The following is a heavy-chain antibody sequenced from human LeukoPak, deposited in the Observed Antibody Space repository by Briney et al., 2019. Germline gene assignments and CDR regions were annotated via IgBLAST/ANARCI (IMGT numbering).Heavy chain of an antibody. V-gene: IGHV4-31*03. CDR2: IYYSGST. J-gene: IGHJ6*02. CDR3: ARDGKHYYYGMDV. Sequence: PSETLSFNCTVSGGSISSGGYYWSWIRQHPGKGLEWIGYIYYSGSTYYNPSLKSRVTISVDTSKNQFSLKLSSVTAADTAVYYCARDGKHYYYGMDVWGQGTTVTVSS. D-gene: IGHD4-23*01. CDR1: GGSISSGGYY.